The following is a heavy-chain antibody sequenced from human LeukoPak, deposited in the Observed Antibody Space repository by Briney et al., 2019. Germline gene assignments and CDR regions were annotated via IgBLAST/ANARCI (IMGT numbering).Heavy chain of an antibody. J-gene: IGHJ4*02. CDR2: ISGSGYYS. CDR1: GFTFSSYW. Sequence: GGSLRLSCAASGFTFSSYWMHWVRQAPGKGLEWVSVISGSGYYSYYADSVKGRFTVSRDNSKTTLYLQMNSLRADDTAVYYCAKGGPTGSNYFDFWGQGTLVTVSS. V-gene: IGHV3-23*01. CDR3: AKGGPTGSNYFDF. D-gene: IGHD1-26*01.